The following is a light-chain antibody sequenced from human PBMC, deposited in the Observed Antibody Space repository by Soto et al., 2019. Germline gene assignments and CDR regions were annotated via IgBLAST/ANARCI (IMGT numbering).Light chain of an antibody. V-gene: IGKV3D-15*01. Sequence: EIVMTQSPATLSVSPGDRVTLSCRASQSVSSNLAWYQQKPGQPPRLLIYGASTRATGIPDTFSGSGSGTEFSLTISSLQSEDFAVYYCQQYFDWRTFGQGTRWISN. J-gene: IGKJ1*01. CDR3: QQYFDWRT. CDR1: QSVSSN. CDR2: GAS.